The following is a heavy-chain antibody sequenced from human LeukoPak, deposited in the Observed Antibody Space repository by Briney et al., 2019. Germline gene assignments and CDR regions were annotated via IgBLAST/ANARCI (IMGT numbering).Heavy chain of an antibody. CDR3: ARAGSYDYVWGSYRYFDY. CDR1: GGSISSGDYY. Sequence: SETLSHTCTVSGGSISSGDYYWSWIRQPPGKGLEWIGYIYYSGSTYYNPSLKSRVTISVDTSKNQFSLKLSSVTAADTAVYYCARAGSYDYVWGSYRYFDYWGQGTLVTVSS. CDR2: IYYSGST. J-gene: IGHJ4*02. V-gene: IGHV4-30-4*01. D-gene: IGHD3-16*02.